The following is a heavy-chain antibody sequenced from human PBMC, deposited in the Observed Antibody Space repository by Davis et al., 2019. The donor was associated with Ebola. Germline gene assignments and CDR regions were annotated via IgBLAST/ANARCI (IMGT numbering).Heavy chain of an antibody. D-gene: IGHD3-22*01. CDR1: GFTFSSYG. J-gene: IGHJ4*02. CDR2: ISYDGSNK. Sequence: GGSLRLSCAASGFTFSSYGMHWVRQAPGKGLEWVAVISYDGSNKYYADSVKGRFTISRDNSKNTLYLQMNSLRAEDTAVYYCAKDLRGSLSSGYYLDWGQGTLVTVSS. V-gene: IGHV3-30*18. CDR3: AKDLRGSLSSGYYLD.